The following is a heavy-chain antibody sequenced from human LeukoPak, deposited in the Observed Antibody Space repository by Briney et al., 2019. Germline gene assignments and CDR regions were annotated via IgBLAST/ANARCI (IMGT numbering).Heavy chain of an antibody. J-gene: IGHJ3*02. V-gene: IGHV1-8*01. CDR1: GYTFTSYD. CDR3: ARLYWGGYCSGGSCPDAFDI. D-gene: IGHD2-15*01. CDR2: MNPNSGNT. Sequence: ASVKVSCKASGYTFTSYDINWVRQAPGQGLEWMGWMNPNSGNTGYAQKFHGRVTMTRNTSISTAYMELISLRSEDTAVYYCARLYWGGYCSGGSCPDAFDIWGQGTMVTVSS.